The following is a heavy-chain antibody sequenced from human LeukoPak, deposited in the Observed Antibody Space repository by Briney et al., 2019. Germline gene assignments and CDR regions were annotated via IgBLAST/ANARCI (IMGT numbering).Heavy chain of an antibody. V-gene: IGHV3-7*01. CDR1: GFTFSSYR. D-gene: IGHD2-15*01. CDR3: ARGWHCSASGGSGDS. J-gene: IGHJ1*01. CDR2: INQDGSEK. Sequence: GGTLTLSCAASGFTFSSYRNNWVRHAPRQGLDWVANINQDGSEKHLVEYVKGRFSMSRDNAYCSLFLEMNSLRAEDTAVYYCARGWHCSASGGSGDSWGEGTLVAVSS.